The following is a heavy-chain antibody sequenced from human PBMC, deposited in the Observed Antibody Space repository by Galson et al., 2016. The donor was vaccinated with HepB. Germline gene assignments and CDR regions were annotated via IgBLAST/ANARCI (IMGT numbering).Heavy chain of an antibody. CDR3: AKAPSGWSYYFDY. Sequence: SLRLSCAASGLTFSSYGMSWVRQAPGKGLEWVSTMSGSGGTTYYADSVKGRFNISRDNSRNTVFLQMNSLTAEDTAVYYCAKAPSGWSYYFDYWGQGILVTVSS. D-gene: IGHD6-19*01. V-gene: IGHV3-23*01. CDR1: GLTFSSYG. CDR2: MSGSGGTT. J-gene: IGHJ4*02.